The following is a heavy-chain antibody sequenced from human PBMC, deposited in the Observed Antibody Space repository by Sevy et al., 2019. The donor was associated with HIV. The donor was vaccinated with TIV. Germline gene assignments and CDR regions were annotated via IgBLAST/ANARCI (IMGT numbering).Heavy chain of an antibody. J-gene: IGHJ4*01. CDR3: SSDVYYSDCSCYDFEH. CDR1: GFTFSVYS. CDR2: IGSSGSTI. V-gene: IGHV3-48*04. D-gene: IGHD3-22*01. Sequence: GGSLRLSCAASGFTFSVYSMNWVRQAPGKGLEWLSYIGSSGSTIAYADSVKGRFTISRDNAWSSLFLQMNSLRPEDTAVYYLSSDVYYSDCSCYDFEHWGHGTLVTVSS.